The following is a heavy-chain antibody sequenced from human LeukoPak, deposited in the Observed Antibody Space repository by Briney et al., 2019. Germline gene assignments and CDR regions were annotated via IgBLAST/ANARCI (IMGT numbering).Heavy chain of an antibody. J-gene: IGHJ4*02. CDR2: IKYDGTHK. D-gene: IGHD3-22*01. V-gene: IGHV3-7*01. Sequence: AGGSLRLSCVASGISFSSYWMAWVRQAPGKGLEWVANIKYDGTHKFYADSVKGRFTISRDNAKNSLFLEMNSLGADDTAVYFCASSHDSSGNDWGQGTLVTVSS. CDR3: ASSHDSSGND. CDR1: GISFSSYW.